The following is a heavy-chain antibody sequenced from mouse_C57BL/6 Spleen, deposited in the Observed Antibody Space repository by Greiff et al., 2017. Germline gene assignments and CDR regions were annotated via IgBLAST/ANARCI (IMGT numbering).Heavy chain of an antibody. D-gene: IGHD2-4*01. CDR2: IYPGDGDT. CDR1: GYAFSSSW. V-gene: IGHV1-82*01. Sequence: VQLQQSGPELVKPGASVKISCKASGYAFSSSWMNWVQQRPGKGLEWIGRIYPGDGDTNYNGKFKGKATLTADKSSSTAYMQLSSLTSEDSAVYFCARWGYYDYAFGYWGRGTTLAGSS. CDR3: ARWGYYDYAFGY. J-gene: IGHJ2*01.